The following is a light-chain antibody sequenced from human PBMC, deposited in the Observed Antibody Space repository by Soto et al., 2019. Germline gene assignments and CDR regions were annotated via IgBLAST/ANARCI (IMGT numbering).Light chain of an antibody. J-gene: IGLJ3*02. V-gene: IGLV1-44*01. CDR1: SSNIGSKT. CDR3: STWDVSLNGVV. Sequence: QSVLTRPPSASGTPGQRVTISCSGTSSNIGSKTVSWYQQLPGTAPKLLIYINNQRPSGVPDRFSGSKSGTSASLAISGLQSEDEADYYCSTWDVSLNGVVFGGGTKLTVL. CDR2: INN.